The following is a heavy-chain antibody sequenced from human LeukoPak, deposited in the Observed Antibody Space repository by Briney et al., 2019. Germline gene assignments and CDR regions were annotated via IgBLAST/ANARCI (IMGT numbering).Heavy chain of an antibody. CDR3: VREVTSGSFDY. J-gene: IGHJ4*02. CDR1: GFTFSSYA. Sequence: PGGSLRLSCAASGFTFSSYAMHWVRQAPGRGLEWVTVISYDGSNGYYAGSVEGRFTISRDNSQNTLYVQMSSLRPEDTAVYYCVREVTSGSFDYWGQGTLVTVSS. V-gene: IGHV3-30*04. CDR2: ISYDGSNG. D-gene: IGHD1-26*01.